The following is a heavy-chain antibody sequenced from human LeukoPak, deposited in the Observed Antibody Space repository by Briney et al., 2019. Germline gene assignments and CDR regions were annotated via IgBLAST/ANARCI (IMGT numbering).Heavy chain of an antibody. V-gene: IGHV1-2*02. D-gene: IGHD6-19*01. CDR1: GYTFTGYY. CDR3: ARDASRSSGWYYFDY. CDR2: INPNSGGT. J-gene: IGHJ4*02. Sequence: GASVKVSCKASGYTFTGYYMHWVRQAPGQGLEWMGWINPNSGGTNYAQKFQGRVTMTRDTSISTAYMELSRLRSDDTAVYYCARDASRSSGWYYFDYWGQGTLVTVSS.